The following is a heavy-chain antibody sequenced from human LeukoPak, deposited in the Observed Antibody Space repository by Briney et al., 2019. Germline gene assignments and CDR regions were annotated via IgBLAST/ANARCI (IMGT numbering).Heavy chain of an antibody. J-gene: IGHJ3*01. V-gene: IGHV3-23*01. CDR2: ISGLGAKT. Sequence: HPGGSLRLSCAASGFTFSAYSMNWVRQAPGKGLEWVSGISGLGAKTYSADSVKGRFAISRDNSKSTLYLEMKSLRADDTAVYYCAKGGPYEHESSGDDGFDVWGQGTMVTVSS. CDR3: AKGGPYEHESSGDDGFDV. CDR1: GFTFSAYS. D-gene: IGHD3-22*01.